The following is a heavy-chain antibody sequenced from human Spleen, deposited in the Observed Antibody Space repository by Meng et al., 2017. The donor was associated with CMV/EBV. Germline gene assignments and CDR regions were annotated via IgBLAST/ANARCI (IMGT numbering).Heavy chain of an antibody. D-gene: IGHD2-2*01. CDR2: FSGRGGKT. CDR3: ARGRVLEVPQGAFDI. J-gene: IGHJ3*02. V-gene: IGHV3-23*01. CDR1: GFTFSSYA. Sequence: GESLKISCAASGFTFSSYAMSWVRQAPGKGLEWVSVFSGRGGKTYYADSVKGRSTISRDNPKNTLDLQMKSLRAEDTAVYYCARGRVLEVPQGAFDIWGQGTMVTVSS.